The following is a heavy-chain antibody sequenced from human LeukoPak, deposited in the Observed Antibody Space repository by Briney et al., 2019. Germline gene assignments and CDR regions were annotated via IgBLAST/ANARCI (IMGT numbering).Heavy chain of an antibody. CDR2: LYYSGST. CDR1: GGSISDYY. Sequence: SETLSLTSTVSGGSISDYYWNWIRKPPGKGLEWISYLYYSGSTTYNPSLKSRVTMSVDTAKNQFSLKLRSVTAADTAVYFCARGDFCSKSNCYLRPMDVWGKGTTVTVSS. CDR3: ARGDFCSKSNCYLRPMDV. V-gene: IGHV4-59*01. D-gene: IGHD3-3*01. J-gene: IGHJ6*03.